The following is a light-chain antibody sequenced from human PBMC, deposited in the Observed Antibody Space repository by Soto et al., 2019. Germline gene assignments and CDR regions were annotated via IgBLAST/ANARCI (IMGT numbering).Light chain of an antibody. V-gene: IGLV2-8*01. CDR2: EVS. CDR3: SSYAGSNNLV. CDR1: SSDVGSYNY. Sequence: QSALTQPPSASGSPGQSVTISCTGTSSDVGSYNYVSWYQQHPGKAPKLMIYEVSKRPSGVPDRFSGSKSGNMASLTVSGLQAEDEADYYCSSYAGSNNLVFGGGTKVTVL. J-gene: IGLJ3*02.